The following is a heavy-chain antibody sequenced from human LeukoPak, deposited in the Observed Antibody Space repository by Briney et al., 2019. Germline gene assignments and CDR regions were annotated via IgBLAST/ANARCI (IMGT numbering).Heavy chain of an antibody. CDR1: GGSISSYY. D-gene: IGHD5-24*01. J-gene: IGHJ3*02. V-gene: IGHV4-59*01. Sequence: SETLSLTCTVSGGSISSYYWTWIRQPPGKGLEWIGYIYYSGSTNYNPSLKSRVTISIDTSKNQFSLKLSSVTAADTAVYYCARDRSRDGYKGDRFDIRGQGTMVTVSS. CDR3: ARDRSRDGYKGDRFDI. CDR2: IYYSGST.